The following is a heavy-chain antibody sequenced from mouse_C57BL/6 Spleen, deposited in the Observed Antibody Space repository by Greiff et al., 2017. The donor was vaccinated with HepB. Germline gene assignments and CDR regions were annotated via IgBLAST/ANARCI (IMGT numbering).Heavy chain of an antibody. CDR3: ARSPLYYGHDGDY. CDR2: INPSTGGT. D-gene: IGHD2-2*01. V-gene: IGHV1-42*01. Sequence: EVQLQQSGPELVKPGASVKISCKASGYSFTGYYMNWVKQSPEKSLEWIGEINPSTGGTTYNQKFKAKATLTVDKSSSTAYMQLKSLTSEDSAVYYCARSPLYYGHDGDYWGQGTTLTVSS. J-gene: IGHJ2*01. CDR1: GYSFTGYY.